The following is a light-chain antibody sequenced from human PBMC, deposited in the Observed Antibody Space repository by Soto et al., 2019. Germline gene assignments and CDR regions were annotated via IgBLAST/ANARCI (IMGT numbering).Light chain of an antibody. Sequence: EIVLTQSPATLSLSPGERATLSCRASQSVSSFLAWYQQKPGQAPRLLIFDASNRATGIPARFSASGSGTDFTLTIGSLEPEDFAVYYCQQRSIWPPLTFGGGTTVEIK. CDR3: QQRSIWPPLT. CDR2: DAS. J-gene: IGKJ4*01. CDR1: QSVSSF. V-gene: IGKV3-11*01.